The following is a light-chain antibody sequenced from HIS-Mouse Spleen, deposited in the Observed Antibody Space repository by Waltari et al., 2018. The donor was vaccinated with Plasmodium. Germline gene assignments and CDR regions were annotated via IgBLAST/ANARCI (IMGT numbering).Light chain of an antibody. J-gene: IGKJ1*01. Sequence: DIQMTQSPSSLSASVGDRVTITCRASQSISSYLNWYQQKPRKAPKLLIYAASSLQSGVPSRFSGSGSGTDFTLTISSLQPEDFATYNCQQSYSTWTFGQGTKVEIK. CDR1: QSISSY. CDR3: QQSYSTWT. V-gene: IGKV1-39*01. CDR2: AAS.